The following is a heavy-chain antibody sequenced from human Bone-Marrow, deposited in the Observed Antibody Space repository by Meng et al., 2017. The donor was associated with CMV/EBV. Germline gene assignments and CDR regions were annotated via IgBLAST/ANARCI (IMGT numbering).Heavy chain of an antibody. V-gene: IGHV1-69*02. CDR1: GGTFSSYT. J-gene: IGHJ6*02. CDR3: ARGRMIVPAAMLYYYGMDV. CDR2: IIPILGIV. Sequence: SVKVSCKASGGTFSSYTISWVRQAPGQGLEWMGRIIPILGIVNYAQKFQGRVTITADKSASTFYMELSSLRSEDTAVYYCARGRMIVPAAMLYYYGMDVWGQGTTVTVSS. D-gene: IGHD2-2*01.